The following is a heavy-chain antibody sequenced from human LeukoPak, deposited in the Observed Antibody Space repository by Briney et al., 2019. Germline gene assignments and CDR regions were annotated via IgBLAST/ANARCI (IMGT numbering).Heavy chain of an antibody. V-gene: IGHV3-53*01. CDR2: IYSGGST. J-gene: IGHJ6*03. CDR1: GFTVSSKY. D-gene: IGHD5-18*01. Sequence: GGSRRLSCAASGFTVSSKYMRWVRQAPGKGLEWVSVIYSGGSTYYADSVKGRFTISRDNSKNTLYLQMNSLRAEDTAVYYCAKGGYSYGYYYYYMDVWGKGTTVTISS. CDR3: AKGGYSYGYYYYYMDV.